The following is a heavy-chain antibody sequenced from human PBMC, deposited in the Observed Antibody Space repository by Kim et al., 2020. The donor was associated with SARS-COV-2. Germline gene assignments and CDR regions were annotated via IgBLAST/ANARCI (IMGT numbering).Heavy chain of an antibody. CDR2: ISAYNGNT. V-gene: IGHV1-18*01. Sequence: ASVKVSCKASGYTFTSYGISWVRQAPGQGLEWMGWISAYNGNTNYAQKPQGRVTMTTDTSTSTAYMELRSLRSDDTAVYYCARAHHSSSWFMGPYYYYGMDVWGQGTTVTVSS. CDR1: GYTFTSYG. D-gene: IGHD6-13*01. CDR3: ARAHHSSSWFMGPYYYYGMDV. J-gene: IGHJ6*02.